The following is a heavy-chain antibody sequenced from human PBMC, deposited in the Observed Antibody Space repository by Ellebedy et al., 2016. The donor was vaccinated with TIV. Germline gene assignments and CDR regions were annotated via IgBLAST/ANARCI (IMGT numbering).Heavy chain of an antibody. J-gene: IGHJ6*03. CDR3: ARHPRGNDYDYYYYMDV. CDR1: GYSFTSYW. CDR2: IYPGDSDT. D-gene: IGHD4-17*01. V-gene: IGHV5-51*01. Sequence: GGSLRLSXKGSGYSFTSYWIGWVRQLPGKGLEWMGIIYPGDSDTRYSPSFQGQVTISADKSISTAYLQWSSLKASDTAMYYCARHPRGNDYDYYYYMDVWGKGTTVTVSS.